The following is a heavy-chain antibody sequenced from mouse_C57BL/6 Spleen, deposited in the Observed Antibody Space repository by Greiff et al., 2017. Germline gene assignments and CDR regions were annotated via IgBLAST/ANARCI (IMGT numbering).Heavy chain of an antibody. CDR3: ARHSAYGSYAMED. CDR1: GFTFSSYG. J-gene: IGHJ4*01. Sequence: EVQLVESGGDLVKPGGSLKLSCAASGFTFSSYGMSWVRQTPDKRLEWVATISSGGSYTYYPDSVKGRFTISRDNAKNTLYMQMSSLKSEDTAMYYCARHSAYGSYAMEDWGQGASVTVSS. D-gene: IGHD6-5*01. V-gene: IGHV5-6*01. CDR2: ISSGGSYT.